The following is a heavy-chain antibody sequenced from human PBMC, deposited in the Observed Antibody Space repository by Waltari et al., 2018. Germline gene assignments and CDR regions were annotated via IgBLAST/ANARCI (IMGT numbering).Heavy chain of an antibody. Sequence: QVQLQQWGAGLLKPSETLSLTCAVYGGSFSGYSWSWIRQPPGKGLEWIGEINHSGSTNYNPSLKSRVTISVDTSKNQFSLKLSSVTAADTAVYYCARGRTYYYGSGSYFFDYWGQGTLVTVSS. CDR3: ARGRTYYYGSGSYFFDY. J-gene: IGHJ4*02. CDR1: GGSFSGYS. V-gene: IGHV4-34*01. CDR2: INHSGST. D-gene: IGHD3-10*01.